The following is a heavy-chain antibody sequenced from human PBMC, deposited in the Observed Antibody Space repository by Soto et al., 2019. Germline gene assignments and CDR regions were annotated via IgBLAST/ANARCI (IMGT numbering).Heavy chain of an antibody. Sequence: SVKVSCKAAGGTFSSYAISWVRQAPGQGLEWRGGIIPIFGTANYAQKFQGRVTITADESTSTAYMELSSLRSEDTAVYYCARKTPGSSGIDYWGQGTLVTVSS. CDR2: IIPIFGTA. V-gene: IGHV1-69*13. J-gene: IGHJ4*02. D-gene: IGHD3-10*01. CDR1: GGTFSSYA. CDR3: ARKTPGSSGIDY.